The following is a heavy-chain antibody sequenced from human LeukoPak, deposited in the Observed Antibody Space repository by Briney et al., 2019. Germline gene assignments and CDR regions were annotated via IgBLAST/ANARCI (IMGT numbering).Heavy chain of an antibody. Sequence: SETLSLTCTVSGGSISSSSYYWGWIRQPPGKGLEWTGSIYYSGSTYYNPSLKGRVTISVDTSKNQFSLKLSSVTAADTAVYYCARDRPNTAMVTFDYWGQGTLVTVSS. J-gene: IGHJ4*02. V-gene: IGHV4-39*07. CDR3: ARDRPNTAMVTFDY. CDR2: IYYSGST. D-gene: IGHD5-18*01. CDR1: GGSISSSSYY.